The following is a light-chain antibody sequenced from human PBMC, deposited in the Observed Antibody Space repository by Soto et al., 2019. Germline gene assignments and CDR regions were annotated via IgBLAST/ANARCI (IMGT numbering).Light chain of an antibody. CDR1: SSDVGAYNY. J-gene: IGLJ2*01. CDR3: SSYTSSSTLVV. V-gene: IGLV2-14*01. CDR2: DVT. Sequence: QSALNQPASVSGSPGPSITISCTGTSSDVGAYNYVAWYQQHPGNAPKLMIYDVTNRPSGVSNRFSGSKSGNTASLTISGLQAEDESDYYCSSYTSSSTLVVFGGGTKLTVL.